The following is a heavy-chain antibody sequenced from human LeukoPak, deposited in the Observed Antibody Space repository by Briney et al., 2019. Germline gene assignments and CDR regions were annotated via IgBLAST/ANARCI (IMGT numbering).Heavy chain of an antibody. J-gene: IGHJ4*02. CDR2: INHSGST. Sequence: SETLSLTCAVYGGSFSGYYWSWIRQPPGKGLEWIREINHSGSTNYNPSLKSRVTISVDTSKNQFSLKLSSVTAADTAVYYCARGDIVATYWGQGTLVTVSS. CDR3: ARGDIVATY. D-gene: IGHD5-12*01. CDR1: GGSFSGYY. V-gene: IGHV4-34*01.